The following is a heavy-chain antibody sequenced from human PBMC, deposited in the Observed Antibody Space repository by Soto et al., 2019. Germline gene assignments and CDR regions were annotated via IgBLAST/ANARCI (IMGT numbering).Heavy chain of an antibody. Sequence: QVQLVQSGAEVKKPGSSVKVSCKASGGTFSSYAISWVRQAPGQGLEWMGGIIPIFGTANYAQKFQGRVTVTAAESPSTADMELSSLRSEDTAVYYCARHPGGRGYYYGMAVWGQGTTVTVSS. CDR1: GGTFSSYA. CDR2: IIPIFGTA. V-gene: IGHV1-69*12. CDR3: ARHPGGRGYYYGMAV. J-gene: IGHJ6*02. D-gene: IGHD2-15*01.